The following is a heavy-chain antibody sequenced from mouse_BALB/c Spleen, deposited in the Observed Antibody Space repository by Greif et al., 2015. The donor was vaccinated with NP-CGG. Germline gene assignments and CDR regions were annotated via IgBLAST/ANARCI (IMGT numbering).Heavy chain of an antibody. D-gene: IGHD2-4*01. J-gene: IGHJ4*01. CDR3: TRNDYDGGDAMDY. CDR2: INPSNGGT. Sequence: QVQLQQPGAELVKPGASVKLSCKASGYTFTSYYMYWVKQRPGQGLEWIGEINPSNGGTNFNEKFKSKATLTVDKSSSTAYMQLSSLTSEDSAVYYCTRNDYDGGDAMDYWGQGTSVTVSS. V-gene: IGHV1S81*02. CDR1: GYTFTSYY.